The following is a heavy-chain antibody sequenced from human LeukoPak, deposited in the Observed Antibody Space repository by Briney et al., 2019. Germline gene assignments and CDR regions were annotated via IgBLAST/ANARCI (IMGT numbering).Heavy chain of an antibody. V-gene: IGHV4-61*02. CDR2: IYTSGST. CDR1: GGSISSGSYY. D-gene: IGHD3-9*01. Sequence: KTSETLSLTCTVSGGSISSGSYYWSWIRQPAGKGLEWIGRIYTSGSTNYNPSLKSRVTISVDTSKNQFSLKLSSVTAADTAVYYCARAGYFDWGPFDYWGQGTLVTVSS. J-gene: IGHJ4*02. CDR3: ARAGYFDWGPFDY.